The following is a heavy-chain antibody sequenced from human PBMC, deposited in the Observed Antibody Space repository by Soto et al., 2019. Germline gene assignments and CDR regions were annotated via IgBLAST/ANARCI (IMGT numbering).Heavy chain of an antibody. CDR3: PRRNNGANDISDDAFDT. Sequence: GGSLRLSCAASGFTFSSYSMNWVRQAPGKGLEWVSSISSSGTYIYYADSVKARFTISRENAKNSLSLQMDSLGAEATAVYYCPRRNNGANDISDDAFDTWGKGTMVTVSS. J-gene: IGHJ3*02. D-gene: IGHD1-1*01. CDR1: GFTFSSYS. CDR2: ISSSGTYI. V-gene: IGHV3-21*01.